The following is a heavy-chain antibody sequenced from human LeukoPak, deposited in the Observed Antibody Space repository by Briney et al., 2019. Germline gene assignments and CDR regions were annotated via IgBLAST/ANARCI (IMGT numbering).Heavy chain of an antibody. D-gene: IGHD3-22*01. V-gene: IGHV3-53*01. J-gene: IGHJ4*02. CDR2: IHTSGDT. CDR3: ARDRDYYDSSGNLDY. CDR1: GLTGSHNY. Sequence: GGSLRLSCAASGLTGSHNYVSWVRQAPGKGLEWVSAIHTSGDTCYADSVKGRFTISRDTSKNTLYLQMNSLRAEDTAVYYCARDRDYYDSSGNLDYWGQGTLVTVSS.